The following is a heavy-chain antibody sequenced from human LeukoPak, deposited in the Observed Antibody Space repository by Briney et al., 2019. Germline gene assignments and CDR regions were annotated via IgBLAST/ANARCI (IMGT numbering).Heavy chain of an antibody. J-gene: IGHJ5*02. CDR3: AGGSSADP. CDR1: GFTFSSYG. Sequence: GGSLRLSCAASGFTFSSYGMHWVRQAPGKGLEWVAVIWYGGSNKYYADSVKGRFTISRDNSKNTLYLQMNSLRAEDTAVYYCAGGSSADPWGQGTLVTVSS. CDR2: IWYGGSNK. V-gene: IGHV3-33*01. D-gene: IGHD3-16*01.